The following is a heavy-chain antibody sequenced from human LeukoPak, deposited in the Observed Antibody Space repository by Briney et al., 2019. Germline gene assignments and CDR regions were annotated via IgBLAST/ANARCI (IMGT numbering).Heavy chain of an antibody. CDR3: TRDYGEGGYYFDY. J-gene: IGHJ4*02. CDR1: GFTFSTYW. CDR2: ISSDGSST. D-gene: IGHD4-17*01. Sequence: GGSLRLSCAASGFTFSTYWMHWVRQAPGKGLVWLSRISSDGSSTNYADSVKGRFTISRDNAKNTLYLQMNSLRAEDTGVYYCTRDYGEGGYYFDYWGQGTLVTVSS. V-gene: IGHV3-74*01.